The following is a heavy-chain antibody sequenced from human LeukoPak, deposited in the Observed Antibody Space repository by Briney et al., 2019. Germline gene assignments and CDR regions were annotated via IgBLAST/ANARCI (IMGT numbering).Heavy chain of an antibody. CDR2: VNPNNGDA. CDR3: ARGLGTYWGKDFLNGFDP. J-gene: IGHJ5*02. V-gene: IGHV1-8*02. Sequence: ASVKVSCKASGYSFTNYDINWVRQAAGQGLEWMGWVNPNNGDAGFSQKFQGRVTLTSNTSLTTAYMELTSLTSEDTAVYYCARGLGTYWGKDFLNGFDPWGQGTLVTVSS. D-gene: IGHD7-27*01. CDR1: GYSFTNYD.